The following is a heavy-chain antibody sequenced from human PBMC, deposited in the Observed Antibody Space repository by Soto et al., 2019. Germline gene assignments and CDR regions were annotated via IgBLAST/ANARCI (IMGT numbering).Heavy chain of an antibody. CDR2: IKQDGSEK. J-gene: IGHJ6*03. D-gene: IGHD3-10*01. CDR1: GFTFSSYW. Sequence: GGSLRLSCAASGFTFSSYWMSWVRQAPGKGLEWVANIKQDGSEKYYVDSVKGRFTISRDNAKNSLYLQMNSLRAEDTAVYYCARAGITMVRGDLEWDYYYYYMDVWGKGTTVTVSS. V-gene: IGHV3-7*01. CDR3: ARAGITMVRGDLEWDYYYYYMDV.